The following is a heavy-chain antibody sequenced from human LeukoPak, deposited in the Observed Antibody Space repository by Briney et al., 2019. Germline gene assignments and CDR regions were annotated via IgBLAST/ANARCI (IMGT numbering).Heavy chain of an antibody. CDR1: GGSFSGYY. CDR3: ARGRWVGSSWYSASRNWFDP. J-gene: IGHJ5*02. CDR2: INHSGST. V-gene: IGHV4-34*01. D-gene: IGHD6-13*01. Sequence: SETLSLTCAVYGGSFSGYYWSWIRQPPGKGLEWIGEINHSGSTNYNPSLKSRVTISVDTSKNQFSLKLSSVTAADTAVYYCARGRWVGSSWYSASRNWFDPWGQGTLVTVSS.